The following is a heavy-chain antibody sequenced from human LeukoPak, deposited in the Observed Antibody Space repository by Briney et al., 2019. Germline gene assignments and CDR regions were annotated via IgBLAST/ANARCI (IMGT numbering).Heavy chain of an antibody. CDR2: IKQDGSEK. J-gene: IGHJ3*02. CDR1: GFTFSSYW. CDR3: ARVEMATWEGEGAFDI. V-gene: IGHV3-7*01. Sequence: GGSLRLSCVVSGFTFSSYWMSWVRQAPGKGLEWVANIKQDGSEKYYVDSVKGRFTISRDNAKNSLYLQMNSLRAEDTAVYYCARVEMATWEGEGAFDIWGQGTMVTVSS. D-gene: IGHD5-24*01.